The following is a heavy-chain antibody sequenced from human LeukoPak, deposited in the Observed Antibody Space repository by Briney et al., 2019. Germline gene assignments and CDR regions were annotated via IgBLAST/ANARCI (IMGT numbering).Heavy chain of an antibody. D-gene: IGHD1-26*01. V-gene: IGHV4-59*01. CDR1: GGSISSYY. Sequence: PSETLSLTCTVSGGSISSYYWSWIRQPPGKGLEWIGYIYYSGSTNYNPSLKSRVTISVDTSKNQFSLKLSSVTAADTAVYYCATHSGSYFGDAFDIWGQGTTVTVSS. CDR2: IYYSGST. CDR3: ATHSGSYFGDAFDI. J-gene: IGHJ3*02.